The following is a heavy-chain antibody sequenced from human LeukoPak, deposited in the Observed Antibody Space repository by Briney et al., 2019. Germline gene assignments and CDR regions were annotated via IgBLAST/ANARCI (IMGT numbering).Heavy chain of an antibody. Sequence: GGSLRLSCSASGFTFSSYAMHWVRQAPGKGLEYVSAISSNGGSTYYADSVKGRFTISRDNSKNTLYLQMNSLRAEDTAVYYCARDRFLEWLFLDYWGQGTLVTVSS. J-gene: IGHJ4*02. V-gene: IGHV3-64*04. CDR1: GFTFSSYA. CDR2: ISSNGGST. D-gene: IGHD3-3*01. CDR3: ARDRFLEWLFLDY.